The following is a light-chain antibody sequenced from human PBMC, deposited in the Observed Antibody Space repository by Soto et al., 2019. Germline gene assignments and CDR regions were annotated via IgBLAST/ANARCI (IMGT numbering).Light chain of an antibody. V-gene: IGKV3-20*01. CDR3: QQYGSSPGT. CDR1: QSVSSSY. Sequence: EIVLTQSTGTLSLSPGERATLSCRASQSVSSSYLAWYQQKPGQAPWLLIYGASSRATGIPDRFSGSGSVTDFTLTISRLEPEDFAVYYCQQYGSSPGTFGQGTKLEIK. J-gene: IGKJ2*01. CDR2: GAS.